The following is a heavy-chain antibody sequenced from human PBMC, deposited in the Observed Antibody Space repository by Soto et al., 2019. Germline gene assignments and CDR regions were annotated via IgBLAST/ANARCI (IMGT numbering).Heavy chain of an antibody. CDR2: ISGSGGST. Sequence: GGSLRLSCAASGFPFSTYAMDWVRQAPGKGLEWVSTISGSGGSTYYAVSVKGRFTISRDNSKDTVYLQMNGLRVEDSAIYYCAKDSYGSGWYGPFDSWGQGALVTVSS. V-gene: IGHV3-23*01. CDR1: GFPFSTYA. CDR3: AKDSYGSGWYGPFDS. J-gene: IGHJ4*02. D-gene: IGHD6-19*01.